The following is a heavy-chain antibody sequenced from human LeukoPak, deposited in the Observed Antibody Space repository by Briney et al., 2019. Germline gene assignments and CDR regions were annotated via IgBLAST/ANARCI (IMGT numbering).Heavy chain of an antibody. J-gene: IGHJ4*02. D-gene: IGHD6-13*01. V-gene: IGHV3-23*01. Sequence: GGSLRLSCAASGFTFSSYAMSWVRQAPGKGLEWVSAISGSGGSTYYADSVKGRFTISRDNAKNTLYLQMNSLRAEDTAVYYCARGGSIAARPLDYWGQGTLVTVSS. CDR1: GFTFSSYA. CDR3: ARGGSIAARPLDY. CDR2: ISGSGGST.